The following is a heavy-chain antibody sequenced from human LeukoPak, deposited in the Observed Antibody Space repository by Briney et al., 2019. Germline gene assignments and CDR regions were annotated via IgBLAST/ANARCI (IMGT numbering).Heavy chain of an antibody. V-gene: IGHV3-23*01. CDR2: ISGSGTGT. Sequence: PGGSLRLSCAASGFTFSSYAMSWVRQAPGKGLEWVSAISGSGTGTYYADSVKGRFTISRDNSKNTLYLQMTSLRAGDSALYFCARGNLWFSDYWGQGTLVTVSS. D-gene: IGHD3-10*01. CDR3: ARGNLWFSDY. CDR1: GFTFSSYA. J-gene: IGHJ4*02.